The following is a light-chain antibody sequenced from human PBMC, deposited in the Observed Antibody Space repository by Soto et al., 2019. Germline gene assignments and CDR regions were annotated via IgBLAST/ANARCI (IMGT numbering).Light chain of an antibody. J-gene: IGLJ1*01. V-gene: IGLV2-14*03. CDR1: SSDVGGYSY. CDR3: SSYTESAAVTL. CDR2: DVS. Sequence: QSALTQPASVSGSPGQSITISCTGTSSDVGGYSYVSWYQHHPGKAPKLIIFDVSIRPSGVSSRFSASKSANTASLTISGLQPEDEGNYYCSSYTESAAVTLFGSGTKLTVL.